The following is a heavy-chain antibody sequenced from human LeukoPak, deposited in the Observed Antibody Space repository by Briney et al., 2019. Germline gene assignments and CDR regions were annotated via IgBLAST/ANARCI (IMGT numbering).Heavy chain of an antibody. CDR3: AKDFWEPFDY. CDR2: ITNNGYST. D-gene: IGHD1-26*01. V-gene: IGHV3-23*01. CDR1: GFTVTNFG. Sequence: GGSLRLSCAASGFTVTNFGMSWVRQAPGKGLEWVSGITNNGYSTYYADSVKGRFTISRDNSKNTLYLQMNSLRAEDTAVYYCAKDFWEPFDYWGQGTLVTVSS. J-gene: IGHJ4*02.